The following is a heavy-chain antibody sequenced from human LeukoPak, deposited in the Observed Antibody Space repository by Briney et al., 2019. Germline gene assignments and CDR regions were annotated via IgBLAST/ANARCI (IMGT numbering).Heavy chain of an antibody. J-gene: IGHJ5*02. V-gene: IGHV4-59*01. D-gene: IGHD6-13*01. CDR1: GGSISSYY. Sequence: SETLSLTCTVSGGSISSYYWSWIRQPPGKGLEWIGYIYYSGSTNYNPSLKSRVTISVDTSKNQFSLKLSSVTAADTAVYYCARAAVGQQLVPGYNWFDPWGQGTLVTVSS. CDR3: ARAAVGQQLVPGYNWFDP. CDR2: IYYSGST.